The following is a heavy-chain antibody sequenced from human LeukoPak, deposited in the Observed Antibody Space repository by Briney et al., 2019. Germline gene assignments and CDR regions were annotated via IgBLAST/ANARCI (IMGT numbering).Heavy chain of an antibody. CDR3: ARGWSNGIDN. Sequence: GGSLRLSCAASGYTVSSNYMSWVRQAPGKGLEWVSVIYSGGSTYYADSVKGRFTISRDNSKNTVYLQMNSLRAEYTAVYYCARGWSNGIDNWGQGTLVTVSS. J-gene: IGHJ4*02. V-gene: IGHV3-53*01. CDR1: GYTVSSNY. D-gene: IGHD3-3*01. CDR2: IYSGGST.